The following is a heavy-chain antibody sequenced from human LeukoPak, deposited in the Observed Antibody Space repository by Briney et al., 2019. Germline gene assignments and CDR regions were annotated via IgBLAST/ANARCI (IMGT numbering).Heavy chain of an antibody. V-gene: IGHV1-24*01. Sequence: ASVKVSCKVSGYTLTELSMHWVRQAPGKGLEWMGGFDPEDGETIYAQKFQGRVTMTEDTSTDTAYMELSSLRSEDTAMYYCATQLLSIQYFQHWGQGTLVTVSS. CDR2: FDPEDGET. J-gene: IGHJ1*01. CDR1: GYTLTELS. D-gene: IGHD2-2*01. CDR3: ATQLLSIQYFQH.